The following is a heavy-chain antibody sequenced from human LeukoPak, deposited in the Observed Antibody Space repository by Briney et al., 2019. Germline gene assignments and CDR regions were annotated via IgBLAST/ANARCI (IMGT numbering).Heavy chain of an antibody. CDR2: ISSGSSTI. J-gene: IGHJ4*02. Sequence: GGSLRLSCADSGFTFSSYSMNWVRQAPGKGLEWVSYISSGSSTIYYADSVKGRFTISRDNAKNSLYLQMNSLRAEDTAVYYCAREEVATIIDYWGQGTLVTVSS. CDR1: GFTFSSYS. CDR3: AREEVATIIDY. D-gene: IGHD5-12*01. V-gene: IGHV3-48*01.